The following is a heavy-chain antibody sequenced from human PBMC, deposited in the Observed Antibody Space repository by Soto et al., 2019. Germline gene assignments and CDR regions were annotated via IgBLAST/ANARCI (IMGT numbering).Heavy chain of an antibody. CDR1: GFTFSSNS. Sequence: EVQLVESGGGLVQAGGSLRLSCAASGFTFSSNSMNWVRQAPGKGLEWVSYISSSSSTIYYADSVKGRFTISRDNAKNSLYLQMNSLRDEDTAVYYCARTWDIVLVVANYYYGMDVWGQGTTVTVSS. CDR3: ARTWDIVLVVANYYYGMDV. D-gene: IGHD2-15*01. J-gene: IGHJ6*02. V-gene: IGHV3-48*02. CDR2: ISSSSSTI.